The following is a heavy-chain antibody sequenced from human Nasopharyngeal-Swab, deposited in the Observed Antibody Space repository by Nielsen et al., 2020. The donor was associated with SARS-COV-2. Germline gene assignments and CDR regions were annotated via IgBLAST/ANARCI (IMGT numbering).Heavy chain of an antibody. J-gene: IGHJ6*02. CDR3: ARHYDFWSGYYNSHFYGMDV. CDR2: IKHDGSEK. CDR1: GITFSRHW. V-gene: IGHV3-7*01. Sequence: GEALKISWADSGITFSRHWMTWVRQAPGKGLEWVANIKHDGSEKYYADSVKGRFTISRDNAKSSLHLQMNSLRAEDTAVYYCARHYDFWSGYYNSHFYGMDVWGQGTPVTVTS. D-gene: IGHD3-3*01.